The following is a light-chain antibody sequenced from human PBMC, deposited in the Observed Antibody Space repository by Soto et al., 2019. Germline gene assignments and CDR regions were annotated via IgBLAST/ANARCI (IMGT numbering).Light chain of an antibody. J-gene: IGLJ7*01. CDR1: GSNVEGNF. Sequence: QSVLTQPPSASGTPGQRVTISCSGSGSNVEGNFVYWYQQLPGAAPKLLIYRTDQRPSGVPDRFSGSKSGASASLAITGLRSEDEAGYFCATWDDNLSVVLFGGGTQLTVL. CDR2: RTD. CDR3: ATWDDNLSVVL. V-gene: IGLV1-47*01.